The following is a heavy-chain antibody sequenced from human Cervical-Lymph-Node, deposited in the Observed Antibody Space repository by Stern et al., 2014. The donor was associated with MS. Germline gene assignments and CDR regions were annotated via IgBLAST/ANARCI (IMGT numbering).Heavy chain of an antibody. D-gene: IGHD5-24*01. CDR2: IYYSGTT. CDR3: ARDRGGYNYWDY. Sequence: MQLVESGPGLVKPSETLSLTCTVSGVSISRYYWSWIRQSPGKGLEYIGYIYYSGTTIYNPSLKSRVTISLDTSKNQFSLKLRSVTAADTAVYYCARDRGGYNYWDYWGQGTLVTVSS. V-gene: IGHV4-59*01. J-gene: IGHJ4*02. CDR1: GVSISRYY.